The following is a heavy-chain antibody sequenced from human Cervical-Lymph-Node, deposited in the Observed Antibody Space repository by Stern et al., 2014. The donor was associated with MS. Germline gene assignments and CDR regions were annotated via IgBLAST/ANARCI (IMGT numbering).Heavy chain of an antibody. D-gene: IGHD6-6*01. CDR3: TREMAARRFDP. CDR1: GLTVSSNY. Sequence: VQLVESGGGLAQPGGSLRLSCAASGLTVSSNYMPWVRQAPGKGLEWVSLIYAGSITHYADSVKGRFTISRDNSENILYLQMNSLRVEDTAVYYCTREMAARRFDPWGQGTLVIVSS. J-gene: IGHJ5*02. V-gene: IGHV3-66*01. CDR2: IYAGSIT.